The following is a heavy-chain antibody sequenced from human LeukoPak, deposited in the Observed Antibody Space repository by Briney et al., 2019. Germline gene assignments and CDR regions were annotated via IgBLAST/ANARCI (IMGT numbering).Heavy chain of an antibody. CDR2: IKEDGSEK. V-gene: IGHV3-7*01. D-gene: IGHD6-13*01. CDR1: GFTFSSHW. CDR3: ARDPINIATAANGFDY. Sequence: GGSLRLSCAASGFTFSSHWMSWVRQAPRKGLEWLANIKEDGSEKYYVDSVKGRFTISRDNAKNSLYLQMNSLRVEDTALYYCARDPINIATAANGFDYWGQGTLVTVSS. J-gene: IGHJ4*02.